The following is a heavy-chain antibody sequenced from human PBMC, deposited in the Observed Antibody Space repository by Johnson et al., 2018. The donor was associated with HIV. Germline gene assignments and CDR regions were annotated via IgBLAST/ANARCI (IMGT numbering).Heavy chain of an antibody. CDR3: AKDMGAYQLLYAFDI. J-gene: IGHJ3*02. CDR2: IWYDGSNK. D-gene: IGHD2-2*02. V-gene: IGHV3-30*18. CDR1: GFTFSSYG. Sequence: QVQLVESGGGVVQPGRSLRLSCAASGFTFSSYGMHWVRQAPGKGLEWVAVIWYDGSNKYYADSVKGRFTISRDNSKNTLYLQMNSLRAEDTAVYYCAKDMGAYQLLYAFDIWGRGTMVAVSS.